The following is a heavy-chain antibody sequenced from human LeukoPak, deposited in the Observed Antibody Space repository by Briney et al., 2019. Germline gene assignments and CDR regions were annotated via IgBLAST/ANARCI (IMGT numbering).Heavy chain of an antibody. CDR1: GFTISNYA. Sequence: GGSLRLSCAASGFTISNYAMSWVRQAPGKGLEWVTGLSDGGGYTYNADSVKGRFTIPRDNSKQTVYLQMHSLRGEDTAIYYGTRAYNSAWEGFDYWGQGTRVTVSS. V-gene: IGHV3-23*01. J-gene: IGHJ4*02. CDR3: TRAYNSAWEGFDY. CDR2: LSDGGGYT. D-gene: IGHD6-25*01.